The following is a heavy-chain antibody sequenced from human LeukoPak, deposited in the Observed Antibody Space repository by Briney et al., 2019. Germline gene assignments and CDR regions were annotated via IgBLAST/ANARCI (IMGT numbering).Heavy chain of an antibody. D-gene: IGHD3-10*01. CDR1: GGSINSSSYY. J-gene: IGHJ3*02. V-gene: IGHV4-39*01. CDR2: IYYSGST. CDR3: ARRFAPSRNDAFDI. Sequence: SETLSLTCTVSGGSINSSSYYWGWIRQPAGKGLEWMGTIYYSGSTYYNPSLKSRVTISVDTSKNQFSLKLSSVTASDTAVYYCARRFAPSRNDAFDIWGQGTMVTVSS.